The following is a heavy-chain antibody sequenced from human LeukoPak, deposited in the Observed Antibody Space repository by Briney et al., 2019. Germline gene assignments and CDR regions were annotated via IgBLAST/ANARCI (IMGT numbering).Heavy chain of an antibody. J-gene: IGHJ4*02. CDR1: GFTFSSYA. CDR2: ISYDGSNK. CDR3: AKSVASDAY. Sequence: PGGSLRLSCAASGFTFSSYAMSWVRQAPGKGLEWVAVISYDGSNKYYADFVKGRFTISRDNSKNTLSLQMNGLIPEDTAVYYCAKSVASDAYWGQGTLVTVSS. D-gene: IGHD5-12*01. V-gene: IGHV3-30*18.